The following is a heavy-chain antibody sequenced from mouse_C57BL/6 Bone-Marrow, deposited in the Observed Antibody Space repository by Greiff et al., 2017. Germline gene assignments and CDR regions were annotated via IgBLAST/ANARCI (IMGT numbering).Heavy chain of an antibody. Sequence: QVHVKQPGAELVMPGASVKLSCKASGYTFTSYWMHWVKQRPGQGLEWIGEIDPSDSYTNYNQKFKGKSTLTVDKSSSTAYMQLSSLTSEDSAVYYCARGDYDEFAYWGQGTLVTVSA. CDR3: ARGDYDEFAY. CDR1: GYTFTSYW. D-gene: IGHD2-4*01. J-gene: IGHJ3*01. V-gene: IGHV1-69*01. CDR2: IDPSDSYT.